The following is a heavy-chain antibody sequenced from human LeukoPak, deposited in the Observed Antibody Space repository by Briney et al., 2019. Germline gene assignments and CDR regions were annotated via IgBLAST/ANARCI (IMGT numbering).Heavy chain of an antibody. J-gene: IGHJ5*02. Sequence: SETLSLTCTVSGGSISSYYWSWIRQPAGKGLEWIGRICTSGSTNYNPSLKSRVTMSVDTSKNQFSLKLSSVTAADTAVYYCARDHGIAAAGNWFDPWGQETLVTVSS. V-gene: IGHV4-4*07. CDR2: ICTSGST. CDR3: ARDHGIAAAGNWFDP. CDR1: GGSISSYY. D-gene: IGHD6-13*01.